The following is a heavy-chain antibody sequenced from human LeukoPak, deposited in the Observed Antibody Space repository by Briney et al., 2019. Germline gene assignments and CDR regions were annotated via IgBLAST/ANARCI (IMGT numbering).Heavy chain of an antibody. CDR1: GYTFTSYD. CDR3: ARVRSCCSNTPYCYYYGMDV. Sequence: ASVKVSCKASGYTFTSYDINWVRQATGQGLEWMGWMNPNSGNTGYAQKFQGRVTMTRNTSISTAYMELSSLRSEDTAVYYCARVRSCCSNTPYCYYYGMDVWGQGTTVTVSS. J-gene: IGHJ6*02. V-gene: IGHV1-8*01. D-gene: IGHD2-2*01. CDR2: MNPNSGNT.